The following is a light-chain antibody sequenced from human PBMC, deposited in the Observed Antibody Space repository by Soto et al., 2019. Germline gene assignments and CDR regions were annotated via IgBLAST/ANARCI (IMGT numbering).Light chain of an antibody. CDR3: QQYNSYSWT. J-gene: IGKJ1*01. Sequence: DIQMTQFPSTLSASVGDRVTITCRASQSLNNWLAWYQQKPGNAPKLLIYKASNLESGVPSRFSGSGSGTEFTLTISSLQPDYLATYYCQQYNSYSWTVGQGTKVEIK. CDR1: QSLNNW. CDR2: KAS. V-gene: IGKV1-5*03.